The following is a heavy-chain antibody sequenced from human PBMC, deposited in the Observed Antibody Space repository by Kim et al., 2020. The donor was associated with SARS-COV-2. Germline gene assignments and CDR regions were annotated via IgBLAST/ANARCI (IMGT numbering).Heavy chain of an antibody. J-gene: IGHJ4*02. CDR2: SGGAT. V-gene: IGHV3-49*02. CDR3: SGNFWNY. D-gene: IGHD1-1*01. Sequence: SGGATEYAPSVKGRFTISRDESKSTAYLQMNSLKTEDSAVYYCSGNFWNYWGQGTLVTVSS.